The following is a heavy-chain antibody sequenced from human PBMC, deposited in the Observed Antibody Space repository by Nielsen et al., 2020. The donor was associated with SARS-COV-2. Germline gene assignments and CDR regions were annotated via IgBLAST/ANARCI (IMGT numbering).Heavy chain of an antibody. CDR2: IYSDGST. Sequence: GESPKISCAASGFSVSSHDMIWVRQAPGKGLQWVSLIYSDGSTKYADSVKGRFTISRDNSRNTVYLQMNSLRPEDTAVYYCTTGPQRVVLYYYYYGMDVWGQGTTVTVSS. D-gene: IGHD3-3*01. CDR1: GFSVSSHD. J-gene: IGHJ6*02. V-gene: IGHV3-53*01. CDR3: TTGPQRVVLYYYYYGMDV.